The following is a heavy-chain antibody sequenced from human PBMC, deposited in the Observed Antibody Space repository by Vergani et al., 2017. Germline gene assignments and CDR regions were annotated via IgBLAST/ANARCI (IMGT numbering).Heavy chain of an antibody. CDR1: GFTFSSYW. CDR3: AKAGGVIAVAYFGY. D-gene: IGHD6-19*01. V-gene: IGHV3-74*01. J-gene: IGHJ4*02. CDR2: INSDGSST. Sequence: EVQLVESGGGLVQPGGSLRLSCAASGFTFSSYWMHWVRQAPGKGLVWVSRINSDGSSTSYADSVKGRFTISRDNSKNTLYLQMNSLRAKDTAVYYCAKAGGVIAVAYFGYWGQGTLVTVSS.